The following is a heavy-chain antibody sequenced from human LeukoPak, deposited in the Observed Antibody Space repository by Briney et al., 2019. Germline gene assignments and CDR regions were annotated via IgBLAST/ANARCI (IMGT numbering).Heavy chain of an antibody. J-gene: IGHJ4*02. CDR2: IWYDGSNK. V-gene: IGHV3-33*01. CDR1: GFTFGDYA. D-gene: IGHD5-18*01. CDR3: ARDENTAMVPNAYFDY. Sequence: GGSLRLSCTGSGFTFGDYAVSWVRQAPGKGLEWVAVIWYDGSNKYYADSVKGRFTISRDNSKNTLYLQMNSLRAEDTAVYYCARDENTAMVPNAYFDYWGQGTLVTVSS.